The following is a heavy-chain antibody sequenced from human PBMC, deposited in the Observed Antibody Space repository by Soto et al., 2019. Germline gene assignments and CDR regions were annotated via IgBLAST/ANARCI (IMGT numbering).Heavy chain of an antibody. J-gene: IGHJ3*02. CDR1: GFTVSSNY. CDR2: IYSGGST. D-gene: IGHD2-15*01. V-gene: IGHV3-66*01. CDR3: ARGGGLVVVAATSVRDEEDAFDI. Sequence: GGSLRLSCAASGFTVSSNYMSWVRQAPGKGLEWVSVIYSGGSTYYADSVKGRFTISRDNPKNTLYLQMNSLRAEDTAVYYCARGGGLVVVAATSVRDEEDAFDIWGQGTMVTVSS.